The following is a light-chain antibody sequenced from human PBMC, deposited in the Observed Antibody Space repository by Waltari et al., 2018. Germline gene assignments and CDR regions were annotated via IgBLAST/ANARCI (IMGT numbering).Light chain of an antibody. Sequence: QSALTRPPSVSGSPGQSVTIPCPGTNSDVGYFNRVTWYQKAPGTAPKLLIFEVANRPSGVPDRFSGSKSGNTASLTISGLQADDETDYYCMSYTTSDTWVFGGGTKVTVL. CDR3: MSYTTSDTWV. CDR2: EVA. J-gene: IGLJ3*02. CDR1: NSDVGYFNR. V-gene: IGLV2-18*02.